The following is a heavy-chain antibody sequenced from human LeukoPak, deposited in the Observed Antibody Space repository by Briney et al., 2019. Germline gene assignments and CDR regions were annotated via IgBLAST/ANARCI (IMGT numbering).Heavy chain of an antibody. J-gene: IGHJ4*02. V-gene: IGHV4-34*01. D-gene: IGHD2-2*01. CDR2: INHSGST. Sequence: PETLSLTCAVYGGSFSGYYWSWIRQPPGKGLEWIGEINHSGSTNYNPSLKSRVTISVDTSKNQFSLKLSPVTAADTAVYYCATIRTQLDYWGQGTLVTVSS. CDR3: ATIRTQLDY. CDR1: GGSFSGYY.